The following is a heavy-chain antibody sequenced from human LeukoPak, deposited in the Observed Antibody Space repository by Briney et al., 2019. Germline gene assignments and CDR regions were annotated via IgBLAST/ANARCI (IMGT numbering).Heavy chain of an antibody. CDR1: GGSISSHNW. V-gene: IGHV4-4*02. CDR2: IYYSGST. CDR3: ARDDGGIAAAPDY. Sequence: SETLSLTCAVSGGSISSHNWWSWVRQPPGKGLEWIGEIYYSGSTNYNPSLKSRVTISVDKSKNQFSLKLSSVTAADTAVYYCARDDGGIAAAPDYWGQGTLVTVSS. J-gene: IGHJ4*02. D-gene: IGHD6-13*01.